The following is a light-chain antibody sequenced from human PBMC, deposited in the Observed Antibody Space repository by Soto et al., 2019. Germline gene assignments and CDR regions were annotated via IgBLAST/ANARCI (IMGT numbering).Light chain of an antibody. V-gene: IGKV1-5*03. J-gene: IGKJ5*01. CDR1: QSNSSW. CDR3: QHYDAYPIT. CDR2: KAS. Sequence: DIQMTQSPSTLSASVGHRVTITCRASQSNSSWLAWHQQKPGKAPKLLIYKASTLESGVPSRFSGSGSGTEFTLTISSLQPDDFATYYCQHYDAYPITFGQGTRLEIK.